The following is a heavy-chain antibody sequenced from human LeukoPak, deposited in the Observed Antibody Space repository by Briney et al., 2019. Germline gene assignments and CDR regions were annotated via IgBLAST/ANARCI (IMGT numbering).Heavy chain of an antibody. CDR1: GFIVSRNY. J-gene: IGHJ4*02. D-gene: IGHD1-26*01. CDR2: IYSGGNT. V-gene: IGHV3-66*02. CDR3: ARSWDARLNFDY. Sequence: GGSLRLSCVASGFIVSRNYMNWVRQSPGKGLEWVSVIYSGGNTYYADSVKGRFTISRDNSKNTVNLQMNDLRAEDTAVYYCARSWDARLNFDYWGQGTLVTVSS.